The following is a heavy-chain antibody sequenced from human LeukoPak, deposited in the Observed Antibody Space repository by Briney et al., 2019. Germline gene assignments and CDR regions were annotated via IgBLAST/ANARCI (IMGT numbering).Heavy chain of an antibody. CDR2: ISGYNGKT. D-gene: IGHD3-10*01. CDR1: GYTFSSYG. V-gene: IGHV1-18*01. J-gene: IGHJ4*02. CDR3: ARDLYSRRINYYGSGSFFAY. Sequence: ASVKVSCKASGYTFSSYGISWVRQAPGQGLEWMGWISGYNGKTHYAQKVQGRVTMTTDTSTTTAYMELRSLRSDDTAVYYCARDLYSRRINYYGSGSFFAYWGQGTLVSVSS.